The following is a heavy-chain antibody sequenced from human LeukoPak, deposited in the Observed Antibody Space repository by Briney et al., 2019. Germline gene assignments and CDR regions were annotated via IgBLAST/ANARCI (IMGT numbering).Heavy chain of an antibody. D-gene: IGHD3-22*01. J-gene: IGHJ4*02. Sequence: VASVKVSCKGFGYTFTKYAISWVRQAPGQGLEYMGWIDTNTGNPTYAQGFTGRFVFSLDTSVSTAYLQISSLKAEDSAIYFCANCYDSSGFFAYWGQGTLVTVSS. V-gene: IGHV7-4-1*02. CDR2: IDTNTGNP. CDR1: GYTFTKYA. CDR3: ANCYDSSGFFAY.